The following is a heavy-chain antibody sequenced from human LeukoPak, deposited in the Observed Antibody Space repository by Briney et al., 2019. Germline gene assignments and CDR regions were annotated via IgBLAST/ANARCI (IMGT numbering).Heavy chain of an antibody. D-gene: IGHD3-10*01. Sequence: GGSLRLSCAASGFAFSSYAMSWVRQAPGKGLERVSGLSASGGITYYADSVKGRFTISRDNSKNKLYLQMNSLGAEDTAVYYCAKTSGATPYYYYMDVWGKGDTVTVSS. CDR2: LSASGGIT. CDR3: AKTSGATPYYYYMDV. CDR1: GFAFSSYA. J-gene: IGHJ6*03. V-gene: IGHV3-23*01.